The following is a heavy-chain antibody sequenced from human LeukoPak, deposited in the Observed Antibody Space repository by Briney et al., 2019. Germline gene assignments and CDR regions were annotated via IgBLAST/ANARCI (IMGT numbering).Heavy chain of an antibody. CDR1: GFTFSSYG. CDR2: IWYDGSNK. V-gene: IGHV3-33*01. Sequence: GRSLRLSCAASGFTFSSYGMHWVRQAPGKGLEWVAVIWYDGSNKYYADSVKGRFTISRDNSKNTLYLQMNSLRAEDTAVYYCASDLGGDYGGFDYWGQGTLVTVSS. D-gene: IGHD4-17*01. CDR3: ASDLGGDYGGFDY. J-gene: IGHJ4*02.